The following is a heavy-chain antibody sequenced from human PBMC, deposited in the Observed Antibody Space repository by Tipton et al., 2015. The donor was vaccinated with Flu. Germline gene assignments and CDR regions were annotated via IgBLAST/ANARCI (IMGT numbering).Heavy chain of an antibody. V-gene: IGHV3-53*01. CDR2: IYSGGTT. J-gene: IGHJ2*01. Sequence: QLVQSGGGAVQPGGSLRLSCAASAFTFNTYDMHWVRQAPGKGLEWVSVIYSGGTTYYADSVKGRFTISRDNSKNTLYLHMNNLRAEDTAVYYCARDTVRSSSSVWYFDLWGRGTLVTVSS. CDR3: ARDTVRSSSSVWYFDL. D-gene: IGHD6-6*01. CDR1: AFTFNTYD.